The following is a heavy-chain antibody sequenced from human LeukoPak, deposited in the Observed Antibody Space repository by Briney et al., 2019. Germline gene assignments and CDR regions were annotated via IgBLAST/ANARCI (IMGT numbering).Heavy chain of an antibody. D-gene: IGHD3-22*01. CDR2: ISGSGGST. V-gene: IGHV3-23*01. Sequence: PGGSLRLSCAASGFTFSSYAMSWVRQAPGKGLEWVSAISGSGGSTYYADSVKGRFTISRDNSKNTLYLQMNSLRAEDTAVYYCAKERTGSYYDSSPRGDAFDIWGQGTMVTVSS. J-gene: IGHJ3*02. CDR3: AKERTGSYYDSSPRGDAFDI. CDR1: GFTFSSYA.